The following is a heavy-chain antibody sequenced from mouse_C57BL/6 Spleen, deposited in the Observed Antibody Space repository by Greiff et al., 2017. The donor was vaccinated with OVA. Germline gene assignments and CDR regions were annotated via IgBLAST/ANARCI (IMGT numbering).Heavy chain of an antibody. CDR1: GYTFTSYW. CDR3: ARRGNYNGSSYDY. CDR2: IDPSDSYT. J-gene: IGHJ2*01. Sequence: QVQLQQPGAELVKPGASVKLSCKASGYTFTSYWMQWVKQRPGQGLEWIGEIDPSDSYTNYNQKFKGKATLTVDTSSSTAYMQLSSLTSEDSAVYYCARRGNYNGSSYDYWGQGTTLTVSS. V-gene: IGHV1-50*01. D-gene: IGHD1-1*01.